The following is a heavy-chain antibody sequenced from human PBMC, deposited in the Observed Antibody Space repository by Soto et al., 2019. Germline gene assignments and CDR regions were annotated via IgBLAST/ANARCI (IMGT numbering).Heavy chain of an antibody. CDR3: ATWSFPYYGMDV. CDR1: GYSFTSYW. Sequence: GEALKISCKGSGYSFTSYWISWVRQMPGKGLEWMGRIDPSDSYTNYSPSFQGHVTISADKSISTAYLQWSSLKASDTAMYYCATWSFPYYGMDVWGQGTTVTVSS. D-gene: IGHD2-15*01. CDR2: IDPSDSYT. J-gene: IGHJ6*02. V-gene: IGHV5-10-1*01.